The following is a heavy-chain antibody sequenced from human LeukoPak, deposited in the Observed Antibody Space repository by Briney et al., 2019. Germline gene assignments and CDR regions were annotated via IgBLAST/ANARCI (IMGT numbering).Heavy chain of an antibody. CDR1: ALTVSSTY. V-gene: IGHV3-53*01. J-gene: IGHJ6*03. D-gene: IGHD3-10*01. CDR3: ASGSGSYRTPYYYMDV. CDR2: IYSGGRT. Sequence: SGGSLRPPCAASALTVSSTYMSWVRQAPGKWLEWVSVIYSGGRTYYAGSVKGRFTNSRDNYKNTLYLQMNSLRAEGTAVYYCASGSGSYRTPYYYMDVWGTGTTVTVSS.